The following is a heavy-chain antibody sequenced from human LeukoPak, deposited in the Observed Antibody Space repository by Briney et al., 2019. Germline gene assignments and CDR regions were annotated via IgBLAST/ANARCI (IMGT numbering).Heavy chain of an antibody. V-gene: IGHV3-48*02. J-gene: IGHJ4*02. Sequence: GGSLRLSCAASEFTFSTYSMSWVRQAPGKGLEWVSYISSSSSTIYYADSVKGRFTISRDNAKNSLYLQMNSLRDEDTAVYYCARAPSPLFDYWGQGTLLTVSS. CDR2: ISSSSSTI. CDR3: ARAPSPLFDY. CDR1: EFTFSTYS.